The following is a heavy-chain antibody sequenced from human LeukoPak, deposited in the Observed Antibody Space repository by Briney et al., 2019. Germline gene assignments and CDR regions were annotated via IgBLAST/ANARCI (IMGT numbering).Heavy chain of an antibody. D-gene: IGHD4-23*01. V-gene: IGHV1-46*01. Sequence: ASVKVSCKASGYTFTTYYMHWVRQAPGQGLEWMGIISPSGGGTSYAPKFQGRVTVTRDTSTRTVYMELSSLRSEDTAVYYCARDLRSAGRADGNSPIDWGQGTLVTVSS. J-gene: IGHJ4*02. CDR3: ARDLRSAGRADGNSPID. CDR2: ISPSGGGT. CDR1: GYTFTTYY.